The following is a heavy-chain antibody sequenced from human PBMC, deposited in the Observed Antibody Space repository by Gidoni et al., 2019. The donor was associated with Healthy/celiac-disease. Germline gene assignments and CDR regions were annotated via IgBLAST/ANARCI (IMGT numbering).Heavy chain of an antibody. V-gene: IGHV1-3*01. J-gene: IGHJ4*02. D-gene: IGHD3-10*01. Sequence: QVQLVQSGAEVKKPGASVKVSCKASGYTFTSYAMHWVRQAPGQRLEWMGWIHAGNGNTKYSQKFQGRVTITRDTSASTAYMELSSLRSEDTAVYYCARDHALLCFGEIEGLDYWGQGTLVTVSS. CDR3: ARDHALLCFGEIEGLDY. CDR2: IHAGNGNT. CDR1: GYTFTSYA.